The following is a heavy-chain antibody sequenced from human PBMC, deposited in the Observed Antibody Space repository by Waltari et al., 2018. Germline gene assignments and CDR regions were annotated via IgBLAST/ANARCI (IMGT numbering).Heavy chain of an antibody. CDR1: GCTFSTYG. V-gene: IGHV3-23*01. Sequence: EVQLLESGGGLGQPGEYLRLSCAAAGCTFSTYGMTWVRTAPGKGLDWVSALTESGVTKFSADSVEGRFTISRYNSKNTLCLQMNSLRAEDTARYYCARDSDGGHPNAFDLWGQGTMVTVSS. CDR3: ARDSDGGHPNAFDL. CDR2: LTESGVTK. J-gene: IGHJ3*01.